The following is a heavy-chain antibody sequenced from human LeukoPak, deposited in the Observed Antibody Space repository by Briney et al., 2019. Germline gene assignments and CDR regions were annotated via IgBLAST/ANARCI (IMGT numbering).Heavy chain of an antibody. CDR2: IYYSGST. CDR3: AGASLVVGAMLVDY. J-gene: IGHJ4*02. V-gene: IGHV4-59*01. Sequence: SETLSLTCTVSGGSLSSYYWSWVRQPPGKGLEWIGYIYYSGSTNYNPSLKSRVTISVDTSKNQFSLKLSSVTAADTAVYYWAGASLVVGAMLVDYGGQGTLVTVSS. D-gene: IGHD1-26*01. CDR1: GGSLSSYY.